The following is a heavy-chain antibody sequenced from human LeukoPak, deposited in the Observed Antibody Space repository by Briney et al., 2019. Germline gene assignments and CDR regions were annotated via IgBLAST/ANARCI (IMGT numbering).Heavy chain of an antibody. D-gene: IGHD5-12*01. J-gene: IGHJ4*02. CDR2: IDPSSGAT. Sequence: ASVKVSCKGSGYTFSDYYLHWIRQAPGQGLEWMGWIDPSSGATKYAQNFHGRFILTMDRAIRTAYMDLSRLTYVDMPLYYCARDTRLGYTGYDMPGDWGQGTLVTVSS. V-gene: IGHV1-2*02. CDR1: GYTFSDYY. CDR3: ARDTRLGYTGYDMPGD.